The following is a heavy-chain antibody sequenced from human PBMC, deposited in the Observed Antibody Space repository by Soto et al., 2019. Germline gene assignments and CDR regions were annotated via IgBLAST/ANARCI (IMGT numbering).Heavy chain of an antibody. J-gene: IGHJ6*02. D-gene: IGHD3-10*01. CDR1: GGSVSSGSYY. CDR3: ARGSGNYYYYGMDV. V-gene: IGHV4-61*01. Sequence: SETLSLTCTVSGGSVSSGSYYWSWIRQPPGKGLEWIGYIYYSGSTNYNPSLKSRVTISVDTSKNQFSLKLSSVTAADTAVYYRARGSGNYYYYGMDVWGQGTTVTVSS. CDR2: IYYSGST.